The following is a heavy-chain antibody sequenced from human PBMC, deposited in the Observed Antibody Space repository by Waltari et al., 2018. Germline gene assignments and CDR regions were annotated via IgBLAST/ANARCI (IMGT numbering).Heavy chain of an antibody. CDR1: GGSIGSGGYF. V-gene: IGHV4-31*03. Sequence: QVQLQESGPGLVQPSQTLSLTCTVSGGSIGSGGYFWSWIRQLPGKGLEWIGYIYYTGSSFYNPSLTSRVTISVDTSKQQFSLKLRSVTAADTAIYYCARGVGSLYSWFDPWGQGALVTVSS. CDR2: IYYTGSS. CDR3: ARGVGSLYSWFDP. J-gene: IGHJ5*02. D-gene: IGHD2-15*01.